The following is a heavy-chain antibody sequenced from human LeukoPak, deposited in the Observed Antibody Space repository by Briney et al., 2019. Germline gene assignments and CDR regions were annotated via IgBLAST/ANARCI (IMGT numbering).Heavy chain of an antibody. CDR3: ARHSGRDGSSWDPFDY. J-gene: IGHJ4*02. CDR1: GDSISSSSYY. Sequence: SETLSLTCTVSGDSISSSSYYWSWIRQPAGKGLEWIGRIYTSGSTNYNPSLKSRVTMSVDTSKNQFSLKLSSVTAADTAVYYCARHSGRDGSSWDPFDYWGQGTLVTVSS. D-gene: IGHD6-13*01. CDR2: IYTSGST. V-gene: IGHV4-61*02.